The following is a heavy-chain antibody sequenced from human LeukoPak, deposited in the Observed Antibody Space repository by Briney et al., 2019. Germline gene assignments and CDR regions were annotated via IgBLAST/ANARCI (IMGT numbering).Heavy chain of an antibody. Sequence: SETLSLTCAVYGGSFSGYYWSWIRQPPGKGLEWIGEINHSGSTNYNPSLKSRVTISVDKSKIQFSLKLSSVTAADTAVYYCARGFYSSSWYFSPKFDYWGQGTLVTVSS. CDR3: ARGFYSSSWYFSPKFDY. J-gene: IGHJ4*02. D-gene: IGHD6-13*01. CDR1: GGSFSGYY. CDR2: INHSGST. V-gene: IGHV4-34*01.